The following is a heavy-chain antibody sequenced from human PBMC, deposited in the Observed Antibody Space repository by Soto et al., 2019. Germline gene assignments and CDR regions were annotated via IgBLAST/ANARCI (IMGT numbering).Heavy chain of an antibody. CDR2: IIPIFGTA. Sequence: ASVKVSCKASGGTFSSYAISWVRQAPGQGLEWMGGIIPIFGTANYAQKFQGRVTITADESTSTAYMELSSLSSEDTAVYYCARGRGTLDYFDYWGQGTLVTVSS. J-gene: IGHJ4*02. CDR3: ARGRGTLDYFDY. D-gene: IGHD1-1*01. V-gene: IGHV1-69*13. CDR1: GGTFSSYA.